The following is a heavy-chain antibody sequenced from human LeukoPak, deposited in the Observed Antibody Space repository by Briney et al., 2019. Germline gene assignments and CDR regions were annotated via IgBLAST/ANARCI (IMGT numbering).Heavy chain of an antibody. CDR1: GFTFSSYA. Sequence: GGSLRLSCAASGFTFSSYAMYWARQAPGKGLEWVSGIFGSGGSTHYADSVKGRFTISRDNSKSTVYLQMNSLRAEDTAVYYCAKTTTGYSSGRFPGWPVDYWGQGTLVTVSS. CDR3: AKTTTGYSSGRFPGWPVDY. D-gene: IGHD6-19*01. V-gene: IGHV3-23*01. CDR2: IFGSGGST. J-gene: IGHJ4*02.